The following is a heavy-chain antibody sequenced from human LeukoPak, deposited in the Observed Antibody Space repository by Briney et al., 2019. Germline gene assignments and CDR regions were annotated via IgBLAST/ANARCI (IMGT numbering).Heavy chain of an antibody. CDR1: GGSITNYY. Sequence: PSETLSLTCTVSGGSITNYYWNWIRQPPGKGLDWIVYIYHSGSTNYNPSLMSRVTISVDTSKNHFSLELNSVTAADTAVYYCARNSYSSSWYGPFDYWGQGTLVTVSS. CDR3: ARNSYSSSWYGPFDY. V-gene: IGHV4-59*01. D-gene: IGHD6-13*01. J-gene: IGHJ4*02. CDR2: IYHSGST.